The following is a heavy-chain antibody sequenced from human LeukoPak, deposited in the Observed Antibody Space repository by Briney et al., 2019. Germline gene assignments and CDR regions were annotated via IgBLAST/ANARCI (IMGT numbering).Heavy chain of an antibody. CDR3: ARETMRYCSSTSCYKGEFDY. CDR1: GGTFSSYA. D-gene: IGHD2-2*02. J-gene: IGHJ4*02. Sequence: SVKVSCKASGGTFSSYAISWVRQARGQGLEWMGGIIPIFGTANYAQKFQGRVTITADESTSTAYMELSSLRSEDTAVYYCARETMRYCSSTSCYKGEFDYWGQGTLVTASS. CDR2: IIPIFGTA. V-gene: IGHV1-69*13.